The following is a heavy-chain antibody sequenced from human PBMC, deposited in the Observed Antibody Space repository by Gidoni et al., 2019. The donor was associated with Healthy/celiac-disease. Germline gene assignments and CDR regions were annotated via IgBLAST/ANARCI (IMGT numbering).Heavy chain of an antibody. CDR2: ISYDGSNI. CDR1: GFTFSSYG. V-gene: IGHV3-30*18. D-gene: IGHD3-9*01. Sequence: QVQLVESGGGVVQPGRSLRLSCAASGFTFSSYGMHWVRQAPGKGLEWVAVISYDGSNIYYADSVKGRFTISRDNSKNTLYLQMNSLRAEDTAVYYCAKLTSSYYGMDVWGQGTTVTVSS. J-gene: IGHJ6*02. CDR3: AKLTSSYYGMDV.